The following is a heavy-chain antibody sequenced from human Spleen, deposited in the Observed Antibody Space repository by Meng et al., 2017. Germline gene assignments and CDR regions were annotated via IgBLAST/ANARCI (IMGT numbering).Heavy chain of an antibody. CDR2: IKKDGSEE. CDR3: AKWMDTALSH. Sequence: GESLKISCAASGFTFSRIWMSWVRQAPGKGLEWVANIKKDGSEEYYVDSVKGRFTISRDNAKNSLYLQMNSLRAEDTAVYYCAKWMDTALSHWGQGTLVTVSS. D-gene: IGHD5-18*01. CDR1: GFTFSRIW. V-gene: IGHV3-7*01. J-gene: IGHJ1*01.